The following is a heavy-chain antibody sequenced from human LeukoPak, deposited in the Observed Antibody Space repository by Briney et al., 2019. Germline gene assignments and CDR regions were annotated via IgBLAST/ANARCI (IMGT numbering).Heavy chain of an antibody. J-gene: IGHJ4*02. CDR3: ARSDYYDSRGYYYGY. V-gene: IGHV3-74*01. D-gene: IGHD3-22*01. CDR2: INVEGTTS. CDR1: GFSFSNYW. Sequence: GGSLRLSCAASGFSFSNYWMHWVRQAPGEGLVWISRINVEGTTSTYADSVKGRFTISRDNAKNTLYLQMNSPRAEDTAVYYCARSDYYDSRGYYYGYWGQGTLVTVSS.